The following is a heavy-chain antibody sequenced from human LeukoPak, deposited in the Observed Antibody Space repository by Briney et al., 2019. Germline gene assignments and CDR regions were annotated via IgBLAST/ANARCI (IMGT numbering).Heavy chain of an antibody. V-gene: IGHV3-7*01. CDR1: GFTFSDFW. J-gene: IGHJ4*02. CDR3: ARNQHWSRDI. CDR2: INKDGSDK. Sequence: GSLRLPCAASGFTFSDFWVERFRQAPGKGLEGVANINKDGSDKYYMDSVTGRFSISRDNAKNSRSLQMSSLRVDDTAVYYCARNQHWSRDIWGEGILVPVSS. D-gene: IGHD2-8*02.